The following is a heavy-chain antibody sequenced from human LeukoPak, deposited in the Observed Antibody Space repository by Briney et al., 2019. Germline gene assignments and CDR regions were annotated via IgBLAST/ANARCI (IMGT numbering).Heavy chain of an antibody. J-gene: IGHJ6*03. CDR3: AKGNCCEDDYYSYFYFSMDV. CDR1: GFTFSSYG. D-gene: IGHD1-26*01. CDR2: IRLDGSNK. Sequence: GGSLRLSCAASGFTFSSYGMHWVRQAPGKGLEWVAFIRLDGSNKYYADSVKGRFTISRDNSKNTLFLQMNGLRAEDTAMYYCAKGNCCEDDYYSYFYFSMDVWGKGTTVTVSS. V-gene: IGHV3-30*02.